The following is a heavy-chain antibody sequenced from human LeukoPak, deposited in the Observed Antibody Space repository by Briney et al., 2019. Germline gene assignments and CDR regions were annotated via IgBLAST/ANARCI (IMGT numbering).Heavy chain of an antibody. CDR1: GGSISIYY. CDR3: ARHTLGATEH. CDR2: IYYSGST. J-gene: IGHJ1*01. D-gene: IGHD1-26*01. V-gene: IGHV4-59*08. Sequence: SETLSLTCTVSGGSISIYYWSWIRQPPGKGLEWIGYIYYSGSTNYNPSLKSRVTISVDTSKNQFSLKLSSVTAADTAVYYCARHTLGATEHWGQGTLVTVSS.